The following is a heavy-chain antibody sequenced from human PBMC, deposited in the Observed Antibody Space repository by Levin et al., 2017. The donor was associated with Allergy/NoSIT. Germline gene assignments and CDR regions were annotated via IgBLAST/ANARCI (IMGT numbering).Heavy chain of an antibody. CDR3: ARCPWGPAYYASGTSDSGGFDV. Sequence: PEASVKVSCKASGYTFANYAISWVRQAPGQGLEWMGCINPYTGKISYAQNFQGRVTMTTDTPTTTAYMELRSLRSDDTAVHYCARCPWGPAYYASGTSDSGGFDVWGRGTMVTVSS. CDR1: GYTFANYA. CDR2: INPYTGKI. V-gene: IGHV1-18*01. D-gene: IGHD3-10*01. J-gene: IGHJ3*01.